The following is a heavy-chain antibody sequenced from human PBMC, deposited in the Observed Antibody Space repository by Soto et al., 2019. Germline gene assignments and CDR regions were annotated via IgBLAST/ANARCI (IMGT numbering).Heavy chain of an antibody. V-gene: IGHV4-31*03. CDR3: GRDRFSGKSWSKSDY. D-gene: IGHD6-25*01. J-gene: IGHJ4*02. CDR1: VFVLGSDAHY. Sequence: PSETLPLTCPVSVFVLGSDAHYWSWICQHPGKGLAWPGNIYHTGSTYYNPSLKSRVVISLDTSQNQFVLRLSSVPAAEKAVSFCGRDRFSGKSWSKSDYWGQGSLVTVS. CDR2: IYHTGST.